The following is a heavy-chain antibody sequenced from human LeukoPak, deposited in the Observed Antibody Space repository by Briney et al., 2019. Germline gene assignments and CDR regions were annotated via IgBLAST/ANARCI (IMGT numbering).Heavy chain of an antibody. J-gene: IGHJ4*02. Sequence: GGSLRLSCAASGFTFSSYAIHWVRQAPGKGLEWVAVISFDGSNKYYADSVKGRFTISRDNSKNTLYLQMNSLIAEDTAVYYCAKMGGLQRAFDYWGQGSLVTVSS. CDR1: GFTFSSYA. CDR2: ISFDGSNK. V-gene: IGHV3-30-3*02. D-gene: IGHD5-24*01. CDR3: AKMGGLQRAFDY.